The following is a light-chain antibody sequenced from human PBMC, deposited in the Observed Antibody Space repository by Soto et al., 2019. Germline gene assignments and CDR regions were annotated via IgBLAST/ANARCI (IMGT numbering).Light chain of an antibody. V-gene: IGLV2-14*01. Sequence: QSVLTQPASVSGSPGLSITISCTGTSSDVGGYDYVSWYQLHPGKAPKLMVFEVNNRPSGVSYRFSGSKSGNTASLTISGLQAEDEADYFCSSYSISTAYLFGTGTKV. CDR2: EVN. CDR1: SSDVGGYDY. CDR3: SSYSISTAYL. J-gene: IGLJ1*01.